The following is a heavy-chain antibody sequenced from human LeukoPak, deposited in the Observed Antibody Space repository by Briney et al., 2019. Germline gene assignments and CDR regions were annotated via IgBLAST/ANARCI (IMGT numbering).Heavy chain of an antibody. CDR2: ISGSGGST. V-gene: IGHV3-23*01. J-gene: IGHJ6*04. CDR1: GFTFSSYA. CDR3: AKSPSDSGWVYYGMDV. Sequence: GGSLRLSCAASGFTFSSYAMSWVRQAPGKGLEWVSAISGSGGSTYYADSVKGRFTISRDNSKNTLYLQMNSLRAEDTAVYYCAKSPSDSGWVYYGMDVWGKGTTATVSS. D-gene: IGHD6-19*01.